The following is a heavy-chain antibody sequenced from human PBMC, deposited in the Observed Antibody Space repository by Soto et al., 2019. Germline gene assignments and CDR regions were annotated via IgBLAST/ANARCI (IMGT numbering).Heavy chain of an antibody. CDR2: TYYRSKWYN. D-gene: IGHD2-2*01. CDR1: GDSVSSNSAA. CDR3: AGVGTRGNYYYYGMDV. V-gene: IGHV6-1*01. Sequence: LSLTCAISGDSVSSNSAAWNWIRQSPSRGLEWLGRTYYRSKWYNDYAVSVKSRITINPDTSKNQFSLQLNSVTPEDTAVYYCAGVGTRGNYYYYGMDVWGQGTTVTVSS. J-gene: IGHJ6*02.